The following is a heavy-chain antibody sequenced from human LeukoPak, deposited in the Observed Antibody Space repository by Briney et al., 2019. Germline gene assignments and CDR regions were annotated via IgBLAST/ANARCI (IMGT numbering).Heavy chain of an antibody. CDR2: IKRDGSEK. J-gene: IGHJ6*03. Sequence: GGSLRLSCAASGFTFSSYWMSWVRQAPGKGLEWVANIKRDGSEKYYVDSVKGRFTISRDNAKNSLYLQMNSLRAEDTAVYYCARVKDYDFWSGYSSYMDVWGKGTTVTVSS. CDR1: GFTFSSYW. V-gene: IGHV3-7*01. CDR3: ARVKDYDFWSGYSSYMDV. D-gene: IGHD3-3*01.